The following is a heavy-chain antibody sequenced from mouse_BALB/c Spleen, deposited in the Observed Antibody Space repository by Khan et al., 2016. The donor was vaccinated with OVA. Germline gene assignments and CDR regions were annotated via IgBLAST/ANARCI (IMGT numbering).Heavy chain of an antibody. Sequence: EVQLQESGPGLVKPSQSLSITCTVTGYSITSDYAWNWIRQFPGNKLEWMGYISYSGRTSYNPSLKSRISITRDTSKNQFFLQLNSVTTEDTATYYCARSVTITTVVATDFDYWGQGTTLTVSS. CDR2: ISYSGRT. CDR3: ARSVTITTVVATDFDY. V-gene: IGHV3-2*02. D-gene: IGHD1-1*01. CDR1: GYSITSDYA. J-gene: IGHJ2*01.